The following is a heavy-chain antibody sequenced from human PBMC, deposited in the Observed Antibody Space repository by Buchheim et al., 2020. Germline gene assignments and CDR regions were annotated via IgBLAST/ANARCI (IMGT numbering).Heavy chain of an antibody. V-gene: IGHV3-33*01. CDR3: ARGGLIEAHSSGYYPHYYGMDV. J-gene: IGHJ6*02. Sequence: QVQLVESGGGVVQPGRSLRLSCAASGFTFRTYGMHWVRQAPGKGLEWVAVIWYDGSKKYYADFVKGRFTISRDNSKNTLYLQMNSLRAEDTAVYYCARGGLIEAHSSGYYPHYYGMDVWGQGTT. CDR1: GFTFRTYG. CDR2: IWYDGSKK. D-gene: IGHD3-22*01.